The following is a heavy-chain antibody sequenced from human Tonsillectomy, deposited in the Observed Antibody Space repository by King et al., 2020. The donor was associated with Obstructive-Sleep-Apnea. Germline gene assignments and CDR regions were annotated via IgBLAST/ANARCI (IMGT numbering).Heavy chain of an antibody. D-gene: IGHD5-18*01. J-gene: IGHJ4*02. CDR3: ARDHGYSYGPIDY. CDR1: GGSISSSSYY. CDR2: IYYSGST. Sequence: LQLQESGPGLVKPSETLSLTCTVSGGSISSSSYYWGWIRQPPGKGLEWIGSIYYSGSTYYNPSLMSRVTISVDTSKNQFSLKLSSVTAADTAVYYCARDHGYSYGPIDYWGQGTLVTVSS. V-gene: IGHV4-39*07.